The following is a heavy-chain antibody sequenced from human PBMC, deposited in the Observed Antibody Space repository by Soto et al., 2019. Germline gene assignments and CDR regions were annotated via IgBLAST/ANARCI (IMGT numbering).Heavy chain of an antibody. V-gene: IGHV1-3*01. CDR1: GYTFTSYA. CDR3: ARDGWDSTYYYYCYMDV. Sequence: ASVKVSCKASGYTFTSYAMHWVRQAPGQRLEWMGWINAGNGNTKYSQKFQGRVTITRDTSASTAYMELSSLRSEDTAVYYCARDGWDSTYYYYCYMDVWGKGTTVTVSS. CDR2: INAGNGNT. D-gene: IGHD6-19*01. J-gene: IGHJ6*03.